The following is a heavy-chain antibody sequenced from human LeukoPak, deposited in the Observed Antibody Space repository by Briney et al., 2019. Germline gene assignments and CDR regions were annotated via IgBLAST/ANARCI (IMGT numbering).Heavy chain of an antibody. D-gene: IGHD2-2*01. J-gene: IGHJ4*02. Sequence: GGSLRLSCAASGFTFSSYAMSWVRQAPGKGLEWVSAISGSGGSTYYADSVKGRFTISRDNSKNPLYLQMNSLRAEDTAVYYCANSYCSSTSCYLYYFDYWGQGTLVTVSS. CDR1: GFTFSSYA. CDR3: ANSYCSSTSCYLYYFDY. V-gene: IGHV3-23*01. CDR2: ISGSGGST.